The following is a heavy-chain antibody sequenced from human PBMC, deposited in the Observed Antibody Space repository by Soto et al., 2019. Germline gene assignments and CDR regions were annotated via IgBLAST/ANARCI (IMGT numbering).Heavy chain of an antibody. Sequence: GGSLRLSCAASRFNFNTYWMHWVRQAPGKGLVWVSRITSETSATTYADSVKGRFTISRDNAKNTLYLQMNSLRPEDTAVYYCARDSFHGLDIWGQGTMVTVSS. CDR2: ITSETSAT. CDR1: RFNFNTYW. V-gene: IGHV3-74*03. J-gene: IGHJ3*02. CDR3: ARDSFHGLDI. D-gene: IGHD2-8*01.